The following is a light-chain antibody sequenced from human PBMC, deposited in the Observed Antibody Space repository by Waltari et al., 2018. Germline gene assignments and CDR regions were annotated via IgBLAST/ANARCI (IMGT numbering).Light chain of an antibody. CDR2: GAS. CDR3: QQYNNWPPWT. V-gene: IGKV3-15*01. CDR1: QSVRNN. J-gene: IGKJ1*01. Sequence: EIVMTQSPATLSVSPGESATLSCRASQSVRNNLVWYQQKPGQAPRPLIYGASTRVTGIPARCSGSGSGTEFTLTISSLQSEEFAVFYWQQYNNWPPWTFGQGTKVEIK.